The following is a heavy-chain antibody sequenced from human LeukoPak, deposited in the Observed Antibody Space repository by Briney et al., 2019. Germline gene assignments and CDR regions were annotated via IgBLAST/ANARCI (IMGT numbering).Heavy chain of an antibody. CDR2: ICYDGGNK. CDR1: GFTFSSYG. Sequence: GGSLRLSCAASGFTFSSYGMHWVRQAPGKGLEWVAFICYDGGNKYYADSVKGRFTISRDNSKNTLYLQMNSLRAEDTAVYYCARGLEVGEVWELPYYGEIRDVWGQGTTVTVSS. V-gene: IGHV3-33*01. CDR3: ARGLEVGEVWELPYYGEIRDV. J-gene: IGHJ6*02. D-gene: IGHD1-26*01.